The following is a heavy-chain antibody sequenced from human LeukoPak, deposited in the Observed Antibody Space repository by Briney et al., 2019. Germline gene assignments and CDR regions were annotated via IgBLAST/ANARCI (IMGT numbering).Heavy chain of an antibody. Sequence: GGSLRLSCAVSGFTFDDYAMHWVRQVPGKGLEWVSGINWNSDSIGYADSVKGRFTTSRDNAKNSLYLQMNSLRAEDTAVYYCAKATGPGAFDIWGQGTMVTVSS. CDR2: INWNSDSI. J-gene: IGHJ3*02. V-gene: IGHV3-9*01. D-gene: IGHD1-14*01. CDR1: GFTFDDYA. CDR3: AKATGPGAFDI.